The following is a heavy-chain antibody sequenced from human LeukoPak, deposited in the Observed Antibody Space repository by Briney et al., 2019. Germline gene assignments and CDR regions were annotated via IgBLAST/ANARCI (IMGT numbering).Heavy chain of an antibody. D-gene: IGHD3-10*01. CDR1: GYSFTSYW. Sequence: GESLKISCKGSGYSFTSYWISWVRQMPGKGLEWMGRIDPSDSYTNYSPSFQGHVTISADKSISTAYLQWSSLKASDTAMYHCARRGSARTEEFDYWGQGTLVTVAS. CDR2: IDPSDSYT. V-gene: IGHV5-10-1*01. CDR3: ARRGSARTEEFDY. J-gene: IGHJ4*02.